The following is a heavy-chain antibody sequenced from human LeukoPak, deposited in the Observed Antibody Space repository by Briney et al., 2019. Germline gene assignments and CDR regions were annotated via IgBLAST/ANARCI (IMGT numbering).Heavy chain of an antibody. D-gene: IGHD3-3*02. CDR1: GGSISSGSYY. V-gene: IGHV4-61*02. Sequence: PSQTLSLTCTVSGGSISSGSYYWSWIRQPAGKGLEWIGRIYTSGSTNYNPSLKSRVTISLDTSKNQFSLELSSVTAADTAVYYCARGPPGIIGGYFDYWGQGTLVTVSS. CDR3: ARGPPGIIGGYFDY. J-gene: IGHJ4*02. CDR2: IYTSGST.